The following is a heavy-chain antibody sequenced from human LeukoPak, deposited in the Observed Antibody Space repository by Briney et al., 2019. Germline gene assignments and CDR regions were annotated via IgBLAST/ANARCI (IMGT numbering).Heavy chain of an antibody. J-gene: IGHJ4*02. CDR3: ARDQGATTFGFDY. D-gene: IGHD1-26*01. Sequence: ASVTVSFTASGYTFTDYYMHWVRQPPAQGLEWMGWINPNSGGANFAQKFQGRVTMTRDTSISTPYMELSRLRSDDTAGYYCARDQGATTFGFDYWGQGTLVTVSS. V-gene: IGHV1-2*02. CDR2: INPNSGGA. CDR1: GYTFTDYY.